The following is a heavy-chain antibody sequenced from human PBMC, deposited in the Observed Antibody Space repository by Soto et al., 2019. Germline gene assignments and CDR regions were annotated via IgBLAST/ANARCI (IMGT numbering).Heavy chain of an antibody. CDR3: ARDGQQQAQETYYYFYGMDV. V-gene: IGHV1-18*01. J-gene: IGHJ6*02. CDR1: GNNFTTYG. Sequence: ASVKVSCKASGNNFTTYGISWGRQAPRQGLECRGWTRTANVNTKSAQKIHSSITMTTDTSAGTAYTELRSLTSYDTAVYFCARDGQQQAQETYYYFYGMDVWGQGTTVTVSS. D-gene: IGHD6-13*01. CDR2: TRTANVNT.